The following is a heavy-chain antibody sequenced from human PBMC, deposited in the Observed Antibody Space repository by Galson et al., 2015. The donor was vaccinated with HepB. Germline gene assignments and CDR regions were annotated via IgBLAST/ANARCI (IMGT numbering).Heavy chain of an antibody. J-gene: IGHJ4*02. D-gene: IGHD3-22*01. CDR1: GLIVSRNY. Sequence: SLRLSCAASGLIVSRNYMSWVRQAPGKGLECVSVIYTGDSTNYADSVKGRFTISRDDSKNTLYLHMNSLRDEDTAVYYCARGTPYNFDTSGYFPLYYLDYWGQGTLVTVSS. CDR2: IYTGDST. CDR3: ARGTPYNFDTSGYFPLYYLDY. V-gene: IGHV3-53*01.